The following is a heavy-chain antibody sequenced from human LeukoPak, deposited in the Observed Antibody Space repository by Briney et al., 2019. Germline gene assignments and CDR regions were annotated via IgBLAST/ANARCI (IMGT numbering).Heavy chain of an antibody. CDR2: ISSSSSTI. CDR3: ARDLVYFDY. J-gene: IGHJ4*02. V-gene: IGHV3-48*01. CDR1: GFTFSSYS. Sequence: GGSLRLSCAASGFTFSSYSMNWVRQAPGKGLEWVSYISSSSSTIYYADSVKGRFTISRDNAKNSLYLQMNSLRAEDTAVYYCARDLVYFDYWGQGTLVTVSS.